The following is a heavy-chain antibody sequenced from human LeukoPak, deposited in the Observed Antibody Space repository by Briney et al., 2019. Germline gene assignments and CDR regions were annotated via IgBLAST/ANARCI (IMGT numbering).Heavy chain of an antibody. CDR3: AREQQLPYNWFDP. Sequence: GASVKVSCKASGGTFSSYAISWVRQAPGQGLEWMGRIIPILGIANYAQKFQGRVTITADKSTSTAYMELSSLRSEDTAVYYCAREQQLPYNWFDPWGQGTLVTVSS. D-gene: IGHD6-13*01. CDR2: IIPILGIA. J-gene: IGHJ5*02. CDR1: GGTFSSYA. V-gene: IGHV1-69*04.